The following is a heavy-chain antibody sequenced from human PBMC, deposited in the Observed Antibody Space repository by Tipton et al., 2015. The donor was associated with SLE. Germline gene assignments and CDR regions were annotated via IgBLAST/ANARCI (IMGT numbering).Heavy chain of an antibody. J-gene: IGHJ4*02. CDR3: ARASGGLLPFDY. CDR1: GGPFNGFF. D-gene: IGHD3-22*01. Sequence: TLSLTCTVSGGPFNGFFWTWIRQPPGKGLEWIGEINYSRNTKYNPSLKSRVSMSVDTSKNQLSLKVSSVTAADTAVYYCARASGGLLPFDYWGQGTLVTVSS. V-gene: IGHV4-34*10. CDR2: INYSRNT.